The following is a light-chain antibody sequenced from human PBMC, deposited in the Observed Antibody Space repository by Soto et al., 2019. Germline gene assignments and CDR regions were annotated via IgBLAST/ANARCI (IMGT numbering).Light chain of an antibody. J-gene: IGLJ1*01. CDR3: SSHTSGSTRV. CDR1: SGDVGGYDY. V-gene: IGLV2-14*01. CDR2: EVT. Sequence: QSVLAQPASVSGSPGQSIAISCTGTSGDVGGYDYVSWYQQHPDKAPKLMIYEVTKRPSWVSSRFSGSKSGNTASLTISGLQPEDEADYYCSSHTSGSTRVFGSGTKVTVL.